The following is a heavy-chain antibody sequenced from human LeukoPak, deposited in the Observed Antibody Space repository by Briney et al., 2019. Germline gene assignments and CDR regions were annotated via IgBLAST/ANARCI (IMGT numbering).Heavy chain of an antibody. Sequence: SETLSLTCTVSGGSMSSYYWSWIQQPAGKGLEWIGRIYSSGSTNYNPSLKSRVTMSVDTSKNQFSLKLSSVTAADTAMYYCATYYCSSVCRFDNWGQGTLVTVSS. CDR1: GGSMSSYY. D-gene: IGHD2-2*01. CDR2: IYSSGST. V-gene: IGHV4-4*07. CDR3: ATYYCSSVCRFDN. J-gene: IGHJ4*02.